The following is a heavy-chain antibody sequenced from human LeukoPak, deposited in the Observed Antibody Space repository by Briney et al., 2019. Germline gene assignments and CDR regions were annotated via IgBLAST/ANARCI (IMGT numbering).Heavy chain of an antibody. V-gene: IGHV4-34*01. CDR1: GGSFSGYY. CDR2: INHSGST. Sequence: SETLSVTCAVYGGSFSGYYWSWIRQPRGKGLEWIGEINHSGSTNYNPSLKSRVTISVDTSKNQFSLKLSSVTAADTAVYYCARGPTPMDVWGQGTTVTVSS. J-gene: IGHJ6*02. CDR3: ARGPTPMDV.